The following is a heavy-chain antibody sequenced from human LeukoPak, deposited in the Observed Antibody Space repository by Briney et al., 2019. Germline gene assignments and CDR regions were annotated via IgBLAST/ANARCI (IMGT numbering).Heavy chain of an antibody. D-gene: IGHD3-10*01. CDR2: MNPNSGNT. J-gene: IGHJ3*02. Sequence: ASVTVSCKASGYTFTSYDINWVRQATGQGVEWMGWMNPNSGNTGYAQKFQGRVTMTRNTSIGTAYMELSSLRSEDTAVYYCARYENLWFGEKFAFGIWGQGTMVTVSS. V-gene: IGHV1-8*01. CDR3: ARYENLWFGEKFAFGI. CDR1: GYTFTSYD.